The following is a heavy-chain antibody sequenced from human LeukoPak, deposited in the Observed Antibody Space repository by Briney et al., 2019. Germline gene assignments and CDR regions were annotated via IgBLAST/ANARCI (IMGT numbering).Heavy chain of an antibody. CDR3: ARVVTMVREITSDTFDI. J-gene: IGHJ3*02. D-gene: IGHD3-10*01. CDR2: IYYSGST. Sequence: TPSETLSLTCTVSGGSISSYYWSWIRQPPGKGLEWIGYIYYSGSTNYNPSLKSRVTISVDTSKNQFSLKLSSVTAADTAVYYCARVVTMVREITSDTFDIWGQGTMVTVSS. CDR1: GGSISSYY. V-gene: IGHV4-59*12.